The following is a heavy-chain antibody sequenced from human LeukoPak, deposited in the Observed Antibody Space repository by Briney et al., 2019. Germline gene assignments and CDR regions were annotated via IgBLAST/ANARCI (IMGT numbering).Heavy chain of an antibody. V-gene: IGHV3-23*01. Sequence: GGSLRLSCAASGFTFSTFAMIWVRPPPGKGLEWVSSIFPSGGEIHYADSVRARFTISRDNSKSTLSLQMKSLRAEDKAIYYCATYRQVLLPFESWGQGTLVTVSS. J-gene: IGHJ4*02. CDR2: IFPSGGEI. CDR3: ATYRQVLLPFES. CDR1: GFTFSTFA. D-gene: IGHD2-8*02.